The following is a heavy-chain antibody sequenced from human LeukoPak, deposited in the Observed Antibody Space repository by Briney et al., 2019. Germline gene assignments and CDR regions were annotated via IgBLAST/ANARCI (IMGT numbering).Heavy chain of an antibody. J-gene: IGHJ4*02. Sequence: AAVTVSCKPSGSTFPPYYLLWVGLAPGHAREWVGVDNPSGSSTIYAQNFQGRVTMTTDTSTSTVYLELSSLTSADTAVYYCARDRGYSDGSHNLFDYWGQGTLVTVSA. CDR3: ARDRGYSDGSHNLFDY. D-gene: IGHD5-18*01. CDR2: DNPSGSST. CDR1: GSTFPPYY. V-gene: IGHV1-46*01.